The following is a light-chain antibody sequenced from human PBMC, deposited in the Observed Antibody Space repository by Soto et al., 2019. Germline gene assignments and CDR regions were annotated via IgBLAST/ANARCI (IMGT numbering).Light chain of an antibody. J-gene: IGKJ3*01. CDR1: QSVLYSSNNKSY. Sequence: DIVMTQSPDSLAVSLGERATINCKSSQSVLYSSNNKSYLAWYQQKPGQPPKLLIYWASIRESGVPDRFSGSGSGTDFTLTISSLQAEDVAVYHCQQYYSFPHTFGPGTKVDIK. CDR3: QQYYSFPHT. V-gene: IGKV4-1*01. CDR2: WAS.